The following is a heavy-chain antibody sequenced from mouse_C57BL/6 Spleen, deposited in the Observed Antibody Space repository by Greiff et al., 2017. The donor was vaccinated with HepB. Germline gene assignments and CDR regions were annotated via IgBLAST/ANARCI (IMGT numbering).Heavy chain of an antibody. V-gene: IGHV5-16*01. CDR1: GFTFSDYY. CDR3: AREGITTVVADYAMDY. D-gene: IGHD1-1*01. Sequence: EVKLQESEGGLVQPGSSMKLSCTASGFTFSDYYMAWVRQVPEKGLEWVANINYDGSSTYYLDSLKSRFIISRDNAKNILYLQMSSLKSEDTATYYCAREGITTVVADYAMDYWGQGTTVTVST. CDR2: INYDGSST. J-gene: IGHJ4*01.